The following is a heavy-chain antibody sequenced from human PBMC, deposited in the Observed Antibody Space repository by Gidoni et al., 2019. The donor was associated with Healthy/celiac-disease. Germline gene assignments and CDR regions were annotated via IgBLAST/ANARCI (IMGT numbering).Heavy chain of an antibody. CDR2: INSSGST. Sequence: QVQLQQWGAGLFKPSETLSLTSAVYAWSFSAYYWRWIRPPPGQGLEWIGEINSSGSTNYNPAHKGRGTIKIDTAKNQISLKLSTVSAGDTDVYDYERARARDSSASDKNFDYWGQGTLVTVSS. CDR1: AWSFSAYY. J-gene: IGHJ4*02. CDR3: ERARARDSSASDKNFDY. D-gene: IGHD6-6*01. V-gene: IGHV4-34*01.